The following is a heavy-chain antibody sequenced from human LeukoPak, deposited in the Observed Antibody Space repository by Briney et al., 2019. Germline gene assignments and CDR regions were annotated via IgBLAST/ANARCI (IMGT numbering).Heavy chain of an antibody. V-gene: IGHV1-18*01. CDR3: ARHYYGSGNFYLGY. D-gene: IGHD3-10*01. J-gene: IGHJ4*02. Sequence: GASGKLSCKASGYTFSSYGISWGRQAPGQGLEWRGGSSTYNGDTNYAKKLQGRVTMTTDTSTSTAYMELRSLRSDDTAVYYFARHYYGSGNFYLGYWGQGTLVTVSS. CDR2: SSTYNGDT. CDR1: GYTFSSYG.